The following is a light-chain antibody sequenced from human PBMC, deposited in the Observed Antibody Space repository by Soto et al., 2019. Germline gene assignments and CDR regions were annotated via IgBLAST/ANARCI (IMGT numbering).Light chain of an antibody. CDR1: QSVSRSY. Sequence: EIVLTQSPDILSLSPGERATLSCRASQSVSRSYLAWYQQKPGQAPRLLIYRASTRATGIPDRFSGSGSGTYFTVTISRLEPEDFAVYYCQQYGTSPVTFGGGTKVEIK. CDR3: QQYGTSPVT. J-gene: IGKJ4*01. V-gene: IGKV3-20*01. CDR2: RAS.